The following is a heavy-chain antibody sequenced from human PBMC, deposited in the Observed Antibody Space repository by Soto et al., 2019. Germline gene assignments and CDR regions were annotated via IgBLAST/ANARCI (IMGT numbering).Heavy chain of an antibody. CDR3: ARQLAYCGGDCFTEPVDY. D-gene: IGHD2-21*02. J-gene: IGHJ4*02. Sequence: QAQLVQSGAEVKKPGASVKVSCEASGYTFTSYYMHWVPQAPGQGLEWMGWINPNSGDTKYAQKFRGRVTMTRDTSITTAYMEVKMLTSDDTAVYYCARQLAYCGGDCFTEPVDYWGQGTLVTVSS. CDR2: INPNSGDT. CDR1: GYTFTSYY. V-gene: IGHV1-2*02.